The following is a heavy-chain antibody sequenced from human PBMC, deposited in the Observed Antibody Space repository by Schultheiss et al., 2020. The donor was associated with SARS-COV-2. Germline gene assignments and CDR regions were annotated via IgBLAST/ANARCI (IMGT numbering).Heavy chain of an antibody. V-gene: IGHV1-46*01. D-gene: IGHD4-17*01. CDR3: ARIDYGDYQTFDY. Sequence: ASVKVSCKASGYTFTSYYMHWVRQAPGQGLEWMGIINPSGGSTSYAQKLQGRVTMTTDTSTGTAYMELRSLRSDDTAVYYCARIDYGDYQTFDYWGQGTLITVSS. J-gene: IGHJ4*02. CDR2: INPSGGST. CDR1: GYTFTSYY.